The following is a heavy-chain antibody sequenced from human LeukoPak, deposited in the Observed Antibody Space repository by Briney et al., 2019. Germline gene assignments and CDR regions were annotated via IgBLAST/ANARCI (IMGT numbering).Heavy chain of an antibody. J-gene: IGHJ3*02. CDR3: ARDGTSGSYSPAFDI. CDR2: INPNSGGT. CDR1: GYTFTGYY. V-gene: IGHV1-2*02. D-gene: IGHD1-26*01. Sequence: ASVKVSCKASGYTFTGYYMHWVRQAPGQGLEWMGWINPNSGGTNYAQKFQGRVTMTRDTSISTAYMELSRLRSDDTAVYYCARDGTSGSYSPAFDIWGQGTMVTVSS.